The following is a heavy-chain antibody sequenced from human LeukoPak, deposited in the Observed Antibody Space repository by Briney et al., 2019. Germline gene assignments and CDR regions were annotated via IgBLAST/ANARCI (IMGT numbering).Heavy chain of an antibody. CDR1: GFTFSRYA. J-gene: IGHJ4*02. CDR2: ISYDGSHK. Sequence: GGSLRLSCAASGFTFSRYAMHWVRQAPGKGLEWVAVISYDGSHKYYADSVKGRFPISRDNSKNTLYLQMNSLRAEDTTVYYCARETYSQYYFDYWGQGTLVTVSS. CDR3: ARETYSQYYFDY. D-gene: IGHD3-3*02. V-gene: IGHV3-30*04.